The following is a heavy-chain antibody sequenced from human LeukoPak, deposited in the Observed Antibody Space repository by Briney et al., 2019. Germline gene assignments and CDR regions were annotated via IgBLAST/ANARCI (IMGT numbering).Heavy chain of an antibody. CDR1: GFTFSSSD. CDR2: ISVSATNT. J-gene: IGHJ4*02. CDR3: PTDLSRKPYHLCDN. Sequence: RAGGSLRLSCAASGFTFSSSDMSWVRQAPGKGLVWVSTISVSATNTYYADSVKGRFTISGDNSKNTLYLQMNSLGAEDTAVYYCPTDLSRKPYHLCDNWGQGTLVTVSS. V-gene: IGHV3-23*01. D-gene: IGHD3-16*01.